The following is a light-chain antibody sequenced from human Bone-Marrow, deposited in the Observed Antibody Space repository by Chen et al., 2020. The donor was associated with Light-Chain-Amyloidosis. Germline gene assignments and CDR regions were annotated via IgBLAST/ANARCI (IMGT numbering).Light chain of an antibody. Sequence: DIQMTQSPSSLSASIGDRVTITCQASQDISDYLNWYQQQPGKAPKLLIYDASKLENGVPSRFSGSGSVSDFSFTISSLQPEDFATYYCQQFDDFPFTFGPGTKVDRK. V-gene: IGKV1-33*01. CDR1: QDISDY. CDR2: DAS. CDR3: QQFDDFPFT. J-gene: IGKJ3*01.